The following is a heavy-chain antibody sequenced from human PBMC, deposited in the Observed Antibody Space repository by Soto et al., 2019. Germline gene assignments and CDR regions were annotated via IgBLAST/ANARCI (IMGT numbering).Heavy chain of an antibody. CDR1: GGTFSIYA. J-gene: IGHJ6*02. D-gene: IGHD2-2*01. CDR2: IIPIFGTA. CDR3: ATRTDLKDIVVVPAAWGDYYYGMDV. Sequence: SAKDSCKASGGTFSIYAIIWVRQAPGQGHEWMGGIIPIFGTANYAQKFQGRVTITADESTSTAYMELSSLRSEDTAVYYCATRTDLKDIVVVPAAWGDYYYGMDVWGQGTTVTVS. V-gene: IGHV1-69*13.